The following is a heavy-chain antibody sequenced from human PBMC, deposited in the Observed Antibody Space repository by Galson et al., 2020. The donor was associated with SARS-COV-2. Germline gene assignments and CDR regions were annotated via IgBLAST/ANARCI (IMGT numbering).Heavy chain of an antibody. J-gene: IGHJ3*02. CDR1: GYTFTSYY. Sequence: ASVKVSCKASGYTFTSYYMHWVRQAPGQGLEWMGIINPSGGSTSYAQKFQGRVTMTRDTSTSTVYMELSSLRSEDTAVYYCARAIAAAGPGIDAFDIWGQGTMVTVSS. CDR2: INPSGGST. V-gene: IGHV1-46*01. CDR3: ARAIAAAGPGIDAFDI. D-gene: IGHD6-13*01.